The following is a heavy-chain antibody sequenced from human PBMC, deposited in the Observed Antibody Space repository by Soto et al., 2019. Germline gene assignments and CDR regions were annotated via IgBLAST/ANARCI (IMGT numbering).Heavy chain of an antibody. Sequence: PGGSLGLSCAASGFTSNSYSMNWVRQAPGKGLEWVFHIGTTYHNIWYADSVKGRFTISRDDAKGSLYLQMNSLRAEDTDMYYWVRNHNWAFDYWAPGTLVTVS. V-gene: IGHV3-48*01. CDR1: GFTSNSYS. CDR2: IGTTYHNI. D-gene: IGHD3-16*01. J-gene: IGHJ4*02. CDR3: VRNHNWAFDY.